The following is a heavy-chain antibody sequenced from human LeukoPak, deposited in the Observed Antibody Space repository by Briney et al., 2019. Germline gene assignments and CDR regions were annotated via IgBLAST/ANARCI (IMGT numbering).Heavy chain of an antibody. J-gene: IGHJ3*02. V-gene: IGHV3-21*01. Sequence: GGSLRLSCAASGFTFSSYSMNWVRQAPGKGLEWVSPISSSSSYIYYADSVKGRFTISRDNAKNSLYLQMNSLRAEDTAVYYCARVFTMVRGVIGAFDIWGQGTMVTVSS. CDR1: GFTFSSYS. D-gene: IGHD3-10*01. CDR3: ARVFTMVRGVIGAFDI. CDR2: ISSSSSYI.